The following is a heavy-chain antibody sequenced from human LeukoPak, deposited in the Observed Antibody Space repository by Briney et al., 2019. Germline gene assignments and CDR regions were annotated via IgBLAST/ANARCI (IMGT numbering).Heavy chain of an antibody. CDR2: ISGGGGST. D-gene: IGHD6-19*01. CDR3: AKHPVGYSSGWYLYYFDY. J-gene: IGHJ4*02. CDR1: GFSFSSYA. V-gene: IGHV3-23*01. Sequence: PGGSLRLSCAASGFSFSSYAMSWVRQAPGQGLEWVSAISGGGGSTYYADSVKGRFTISRDNSKNTLYLQMNSLRAEDTAVYYCAKHPVGYSSGWYLYYFDYWGQGTLVTVSS.